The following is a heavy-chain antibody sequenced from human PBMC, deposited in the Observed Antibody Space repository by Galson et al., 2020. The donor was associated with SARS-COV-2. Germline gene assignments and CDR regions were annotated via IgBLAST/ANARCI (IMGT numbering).Heavy chain of an antibody. CDR2: IFSGGST. CDR3: ARGRQLLLLQDGMDA. D-gene: IGHD3-22*01. J-gene: IGHJ6*02. V-gene: IGHV3-53*01. Sequence: GESLKISCAASGFTVSSNSMSWVRQAPGKGLEWVSVIFSGGSTYYADSVKGRFTISRDNSKNTLYLQMNSLRAEDTAVYYCARGRQLLLLQDGMDAWGQGTTVTVSS. CDR1: GFTVSSNS.